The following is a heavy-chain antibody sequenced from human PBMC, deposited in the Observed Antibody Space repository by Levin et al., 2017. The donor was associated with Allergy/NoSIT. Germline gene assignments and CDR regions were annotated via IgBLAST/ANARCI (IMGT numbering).Heavy chain of an antibody. CDR2: ISGSGGST. Sequence: GGSLRLSCAASGFTFSSYAMSWVRQAPGKGLEWVSAISGSGGSTYYADSVKGRFTISRDNSKNTLYLQMNSLRAEDTAVYYCAKGQNYDSSGYAETPWGQGTMVTVSS. V-gene: IGHV3-23*01. CDR3: AKGQNYDSSGYAETP. D-gene: IGHD3-22*01. CDR1: GFTFSSYA. J-gene: IGHJ3*01.